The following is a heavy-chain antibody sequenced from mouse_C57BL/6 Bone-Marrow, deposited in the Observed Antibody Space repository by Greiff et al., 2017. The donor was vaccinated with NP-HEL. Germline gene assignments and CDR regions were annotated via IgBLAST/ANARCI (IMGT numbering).Heavy chain of an antibody. V-gene: IGHV1-64*01. CDR1: GYTFTSYW. J-gene: IGHJ1*03. CDR3: AKPLLWYFDV. Sequence: QVQLQQSGAELVKPGASVKLSCKASGYTFTSYWMHWVKQRPGQGLEWIGMIHPNSGSTNYNEKFKSKATLTVDKSSSTAYMQLSSLTSEYSAVYYCAKPLLWYFDVWGTGTTVTVSS. D-gene: IGHD1-2*01. CDR2: IHPNSGST.